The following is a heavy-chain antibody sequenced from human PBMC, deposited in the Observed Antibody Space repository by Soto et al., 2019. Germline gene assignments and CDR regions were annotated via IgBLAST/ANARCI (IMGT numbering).Heavy chain of an antibody. D-gene: IGHD4-17*01. CDR2: IYPGDSDT. Sequence: PGESLKISCKGSGYSFSSHWIGWVRQMPGKGLDWMGIIYPGDSDTRYSPSFLGQVTISADESINTAYLQWSSLKASDTAMYYCARQGNGAEGFDFWGQGALVTVSS. CDR3: ARQGNGAEGFDF. J-gene: IGHJ4*02. V-gene: IGHV5-51*01. CDR1: GYSFSSHW.